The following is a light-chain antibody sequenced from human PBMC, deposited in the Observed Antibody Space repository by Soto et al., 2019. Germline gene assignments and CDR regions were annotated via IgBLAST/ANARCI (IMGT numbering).Light chain of an antibody. V-gene: IGLV4-69*01. CDR3: QTWGSGIRVV. J-gene: IGLJ2*01. CDR1: SGHSSYA. CDR2: LNSDGSH. Sequence: QPVLTQSPSASASLEGSVKLTCTLSSGHSSYAIAWHQQQPEKGPRYLMKLNSDGSHSKGDGIPDRFSGSSSGAERYLTISSLQSEDEADYYCQTWGSGIRVVFGGGTKLTVL.